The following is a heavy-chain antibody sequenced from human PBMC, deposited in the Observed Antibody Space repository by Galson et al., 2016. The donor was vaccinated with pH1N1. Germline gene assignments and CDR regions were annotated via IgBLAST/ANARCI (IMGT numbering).Heavy chain of an antibody. Sequence: PALVKPTQTLRLTCSLSGFSLTSSGMCVGWIRQFPGKAPEWLALIHWDDDTRYNLSFKNRLTLTRDNSRNEVVLTMTNMEPLDSGTYYCARRVYDFGVSFDHWGQGILVTVSS. J-gene: IGHJ4*02. CDR3: ARRVYDFGVSFDH. D-gene: IGHD3-10*01. CDR2: IHWDDDT. CDR1: GFSLTSSGMC. V-gene: IGHV2-5*02.